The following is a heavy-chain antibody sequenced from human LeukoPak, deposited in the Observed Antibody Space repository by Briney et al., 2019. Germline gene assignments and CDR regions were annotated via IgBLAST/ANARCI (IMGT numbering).Heavy chain of an antibody. CDR2: IYYSGST. Sequence: GSLRLSCAASGFTFSSYAMSWVRQAPGKGLEWIGSIYYSGSTYYNPSLKSRVTISVDTSKNQFSLKLSSVTAADTAVYYCARTGGYSSGWFYQNAFDIWGQGTMVTVSS. D-gene: IGHD6-19*01. CDR3: ARTGGYSSGWFYQNAFDI. J-gene: IGHJ3*02. CDR1: GFTFSSYA. V-gene: IGHV4-39*01.